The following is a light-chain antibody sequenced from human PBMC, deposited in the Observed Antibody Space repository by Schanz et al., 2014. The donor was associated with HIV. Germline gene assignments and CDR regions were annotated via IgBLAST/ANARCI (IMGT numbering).Light chain of an antibody. CDR3: QHYGSS. Sequence: IVLTQSPGTLSLSPGERATLSCRASQSLTTNYLAWYQQRPGQPPRLLLYGASSRATGIPDRFSGSGSGTDFTLTISGLEPEDFAVYYCQHYGSSFGPGTKVDIK. CDR2: GAS. J-gene: IGKJ3*01. CDR1: QSLTTNY. V-gene: IGKV3-20*01.